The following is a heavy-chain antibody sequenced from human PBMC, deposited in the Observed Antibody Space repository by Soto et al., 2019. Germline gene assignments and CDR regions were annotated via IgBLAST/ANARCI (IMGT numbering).Heavy chain of an antibody. V-gene: IGHV4-34*01. J-gene: IGHJ5*02. Sequence: QVQLQQWGAGMLRPSETLSLTCAVSGGSFSGYYCSWIRHLPGKGLEWIGEINHSGATNYNPSPTSRVTISVDTSKNQFSLTVTSVTAADTAVYYCARGRASSSGWYWFDPWGQGSLVTVSS. D-gene: IGHD6-19*01. CDR2: INHSGAT. CDR3: ARGRASSSGWYWFDP. CDR1: GGSFSGYY.